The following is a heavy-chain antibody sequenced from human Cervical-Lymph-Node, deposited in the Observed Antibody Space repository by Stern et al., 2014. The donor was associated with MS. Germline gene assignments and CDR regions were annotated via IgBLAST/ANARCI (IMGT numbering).Heavy chain of an antibody. V-gene: IGHV4-59*01. CDR2: ISNSGST. CDR3: AREAPGGSGWTPFDY. Sequence: QLQLQESGPGLVKPSETLSLTCTVSGGSISSYFWSWIRQSPGRALEWIGYISNSGSTTSNASLKSRVTISRDTSKNHLSLKLRSVTAADTAVYYCAREAPGGSGWTPFDYWGQGILVTVSS. J-gene: IGHJ4*02. CDR1: GGSISSYF. D-gene: IGHD6-19*01.